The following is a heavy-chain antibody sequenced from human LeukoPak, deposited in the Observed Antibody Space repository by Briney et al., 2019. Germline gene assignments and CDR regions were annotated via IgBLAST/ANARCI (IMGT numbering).Heavy chain of an antibody. CDR2: IYHSGST. D-gene: IGHD3-10*01. Sequence: SQTLSLTCAVSGVSISSGGYSWSWIRQPPGKGLEWIGYIYHSGSTYYNPSLKSRATISVDRSKNQFSLKLSSVTAADTAVYYCARAAGSYYGSGSPFDPWGQGTLVTVSS. V-gene: IGHV4-30-2*01. J-gene: IGHJ5*02. CDR1: GVSISSGGYS. CDR3: ARAAGSYYGSGSPFDP.